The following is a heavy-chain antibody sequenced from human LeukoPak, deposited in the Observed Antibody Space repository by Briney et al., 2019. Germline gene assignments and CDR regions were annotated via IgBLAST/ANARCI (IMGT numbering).Heavy chain of an antibody. V-gene: IGHV1-24*01. Sequence: ASVKVSFKVSGHTLSEISMHWVRQAPGKGLEGMGSFDPEDGETMYAENFQGRFTMTEDTSRDTAYMELSSLRSEDTAVYFCATDKGGPGTTFHDPFDNWGQGTMVTVSS. CDR1: GHTLSEIS. J-gene: IGHJ3*02. CDR3: ATDKGGPGTTFHDPFDN. CDR2: FDPEDGET. D-gene: IGHD1-7*01.